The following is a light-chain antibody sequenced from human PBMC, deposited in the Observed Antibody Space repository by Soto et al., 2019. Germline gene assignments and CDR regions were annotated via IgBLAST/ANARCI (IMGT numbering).Light chain of an antibody. CDR1: QSVLFRSNNKNY. CDR3: QQHYGPPFT. CDR2: WAS. J-gene: IGKJ3*01. Sequence: DIVMTQSPDSLAVSLGERATINSKSSQSVLFRSNNKNYLTWYQQKPGQPPKLLIYWASTRESGVPDRFSGSGSGTDFTLTISSLQAEDVAIYYCQQHYGPPFTFGPGTKVDIK. V-gene: IGKV4-1*01.